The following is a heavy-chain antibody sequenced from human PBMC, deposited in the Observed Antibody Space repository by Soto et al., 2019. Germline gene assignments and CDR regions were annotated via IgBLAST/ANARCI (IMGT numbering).Heavy chain of an antibody. CDR1: GFIFSSYW. D-gene: IGHD6-19*01. CDR3: VGGSGRVLDY. J-gene: IGHJ4*02. CDR2: VKQDGSEQ. V-gene: IGHV3-7*01. Sequence: EVQLVESGGGLVQPGGSLRLSCSASGFIFSSYWMTWVRHAPGKGLEWVANVKQDGSEQHYVDSVKGRFTISRDNVKNSLFLQMNSLRAEDTAVYYCVGGSGRVLDYSCQGTLVTVAS.